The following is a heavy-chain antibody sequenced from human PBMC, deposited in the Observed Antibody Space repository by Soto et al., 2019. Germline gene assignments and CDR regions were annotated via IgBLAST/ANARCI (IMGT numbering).Heavy chain of an antibody. CDR2: ISSSSSYI. D-gene: IGHD2-15*01. V-gene: IGHV3-21*01. Sequence: GGSLRLSCAASGSTFSSYSMNWVRQAPGKGLEWVSSISSSSSYIYYADSVKGRFTISRDNAKNSLYLQMNSLRAEDTAVYYCARVGCSGGSCYVFLNYYYYGMDVWGQGTTVTVSS. J-gene: IGHJ6*02. CDR3: ARVGCSGGSCYVFLNYYYYGMDV. CDR1: GSTFSSYS.